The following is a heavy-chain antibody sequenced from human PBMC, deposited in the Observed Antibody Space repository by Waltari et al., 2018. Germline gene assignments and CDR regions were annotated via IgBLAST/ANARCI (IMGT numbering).Heavy chain of an antibody. CDR2: TTFSGAT. J-gene: IGHJ3*01. CDR3: ATYIGASIGTAAFDV. D-gene: IGHD3-16*01. V-gene: IGHV4-39*01. Sequence: GWIRQAPGKGLDSTATTTFSGATYYNPSLKSRVTISADTSKNQFALKLSSVTAADTAVYYCATYIGASIGTAAFDVWGQGTMVTVSS.